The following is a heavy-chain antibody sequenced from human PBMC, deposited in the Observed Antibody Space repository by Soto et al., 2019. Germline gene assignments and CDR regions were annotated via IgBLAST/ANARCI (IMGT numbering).Heavy chain of an antibody. Sequence: QVYLVQSGAEVKKPGSSVKISCKASGGIFSSNTINWVRQAAGQGLEWMGGIIPLFGTANYAEKFQGRVTITADKSTKREYMELTSLRSEDTAVYYCASKAACGGDCYAFDSWGQGNLVTASS. CDR2: IIPLFGTA. V-gene: IGHV1-69*06. J-gene: IGHJ4*02. CDR1: GGIFSSNT. CDR3: ASKAACGGDCYAFDS. D-gene: IGHD2-21*02.